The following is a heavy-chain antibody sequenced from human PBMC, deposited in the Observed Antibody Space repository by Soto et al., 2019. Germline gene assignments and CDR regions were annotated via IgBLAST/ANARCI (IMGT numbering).Heavy chain of an antibody. CDR1: GYTFTSYY. V-gene: IGHV1-46*01. CDR3: XXXXAAFDY. CDR2: INPSGGST. Sequence: QVQLVQSGAEVKKPGASVKVSCKASGYTFTSYYMHWVRQAPGQGLEWMGIINPSGGSTSYAQKFQGSVTMTRDTSTSTVYMELSSLRSEDXXXXXXXXXXAAFDYWGQGTLVTVSS. J-gene: IGHJ4*02.